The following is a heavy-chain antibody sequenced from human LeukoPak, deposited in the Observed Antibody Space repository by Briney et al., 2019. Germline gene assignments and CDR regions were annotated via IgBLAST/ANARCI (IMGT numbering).Heavy chain of an antibody. CDR2: TYYRSKWYN. J-gene: IGHJ5*02. CDR1: GDSVSSNSAA. CDR3: ARDPVGYCSGGSCWTRGWFDP. Sequence: SLTLSLTCAISGDSVSSNSAAWNWIRQSPSRGLEWLGRTYYRSKWYNDYAVSVKSRITINPDTSKNQFSLQLNSVTPEDTAVYYCARDPVGYCSGGSCWTRGWFDPWGQGTLVTVSS. V-gene: IGHV6-1*01. D-gene: IGHD2-15*01.